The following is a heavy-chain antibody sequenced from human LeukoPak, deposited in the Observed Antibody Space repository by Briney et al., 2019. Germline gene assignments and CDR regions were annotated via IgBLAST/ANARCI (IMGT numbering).Heavy chain of an antibody. CDR1: GFTSANYV. D-gene: IGHD1-26*01. CDR2: TSPDEGLK. CDR3: TRDPILGAPDYFDY. J-gene: IGHJ4*02. Sequence: GRSLRLSCAASGFTSANYVTHWVRQAPGKGLEWVAVTSPDEGLKFYGDSVKGRFTISRDNSKNTMYLQMNNLREEDTAVYYCTRDPILGAPDYFDYWGQGTLVTVSS. V-gene: IGHV3-30*04.